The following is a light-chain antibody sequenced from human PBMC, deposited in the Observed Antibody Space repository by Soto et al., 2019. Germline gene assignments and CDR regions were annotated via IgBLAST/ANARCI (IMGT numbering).Light chain of an antibody. CDR3: QHSYSTPLT. J-gene: IGKJ1*01. V-gene: IGKV1-39*01. Sequence: DIQMTQSPSSLSASVGDRVTITCRASQSISSYLNWYQQKPWKAPKLLIYAASSLQSGVPSRFSGSGSCTDFTLTISSLQPEDFAADYCQHSYSTPLTFGQGTKVEIK. CDR1: QSISSY. CDR2: AAS.